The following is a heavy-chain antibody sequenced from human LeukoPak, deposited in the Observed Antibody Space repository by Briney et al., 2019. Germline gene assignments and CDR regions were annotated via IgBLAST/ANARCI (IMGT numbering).Heavy chain of an antibody. CDR1: GVSISSYY. CDR3: ARHGGSSTRCYFCGLD. Sequence: SETLSLTCSVSGVSISSYYWGWIRQPPGKGLEGIGYIYYSGRTNYNPSLKSRVTISVDTSKNQFSLKLSSVTAADTAVYCCARHGGSSTRCYFCGLDWGQGTLVTVSS. D-gene: IGHD2-2*01. CDR2: IYYSGRT. J-gene: IGHJ4*02. V-gene: IGHV4-59*08.